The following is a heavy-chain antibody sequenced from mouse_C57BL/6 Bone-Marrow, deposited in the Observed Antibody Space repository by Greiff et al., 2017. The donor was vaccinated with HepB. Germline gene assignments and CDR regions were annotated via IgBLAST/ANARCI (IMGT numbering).Heavy chain of an antibody. CDR1: GYTFTDYE. CDR3: TSRDWYFDV. V-gene: IGHV1-15*01. J-gene: IGHJ1*03. CDR2: IDPETGGT. Sequence: QVQLKESGAELVRPGASVTLSCKASGYTFTDYEMHWVKQTPVHGLEWIGAIDPETGGTAYNQKFKGKAILTADKSSSTAYMELRSLTSEDSAVYYCTSRDWYFDVWGTGTTVTVSS. D-gene: IGHD3-3*01.